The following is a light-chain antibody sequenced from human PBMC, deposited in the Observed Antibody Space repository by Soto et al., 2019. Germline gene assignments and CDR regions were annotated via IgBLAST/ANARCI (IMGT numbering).Light chain of an antibody. V-gene: IGKV3-15*01. Sequence: ETMMTQSPDTLSVSLGERATLSCRASQSLRSSLAWYQQKPGQAPRLLIYDASTRATGIPSRFGGSGSGTEFPLSITSLPPDDFATYYCQQCFWHWTFGQGTKVDIK. CDR2: DAS. CDR1: QSLRSS. CDR3: QQCFWHWT. J-gene: IGKJ1*01.